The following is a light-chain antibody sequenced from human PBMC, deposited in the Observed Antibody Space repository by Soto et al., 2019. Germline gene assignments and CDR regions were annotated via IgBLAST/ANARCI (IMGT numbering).Light chain of an antibody. CDR3: SSYTSRSTHVV. Sequence: QSALTQPASVSGSPGQSITISCTGTSSDVGGYNYVSWYQQHPGKAPKLMIYDVSNRPSGVSNRFSGSKSGNTASLTISGLQADDEADYYCSSYTSRSTHVVFGGGTKLTVL. J-gene: IGLJ2*01. CDR2: DVS. V-gene: IGLV2-14*01. CDR1: SSDVGGYNY.